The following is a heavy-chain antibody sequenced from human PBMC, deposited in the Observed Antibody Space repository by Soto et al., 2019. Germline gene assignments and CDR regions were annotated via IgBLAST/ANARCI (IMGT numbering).Heavy chain of an antibody. CDR1: GYTFTTYW. CDR3: ARSRFGLSPGYCSGGSCYLDWFDP. V-gene: IGHV5-51*01. D-gene: IGHD2-15*01. CDR2: IYPGDSDT. J-gene: IGHJ5*02. Sequence: PGESLKISCKGSGYTFTTYWIGWVRQMPGKGLEWMGIIYPGDSDTSYSPSFQGQVTISADKSISTAYLHWSSLRASDTAMYYCARSRFGLSPGYCSGGSCYLDWFDPWGKGTLVTVPS.